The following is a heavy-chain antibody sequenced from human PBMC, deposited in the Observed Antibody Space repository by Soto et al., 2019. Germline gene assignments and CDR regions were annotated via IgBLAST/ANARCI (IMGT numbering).Heavy chain of an antibody. J-gene: IGHJ4*02. V-gene: IGHV3-23*01. CDR2: ISGSGDST. CDR3: ATHLPNY. CDR1: GFTFSSYA. Sequence: GGSLRLSCAASGFTFSSYAMNWVRQAPGKGLEWVSVISGSGDSTYYADSVKGRFTISRDNAKNTLYLQMNGLRAEDTAVYYCATHLPNYWGQGTLVTVSS.